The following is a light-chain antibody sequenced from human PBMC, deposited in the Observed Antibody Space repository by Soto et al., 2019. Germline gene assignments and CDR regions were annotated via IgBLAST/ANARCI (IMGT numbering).Light chain of an antibody. CDR2: GAS. CDR3: QQYGSSPLT. V-gene: IGKV3-20*01. Sequence: EIVLTQSPGTLSLSPGERATLYCRTSQIFNTNYLGVTRHYLAWYQQKPGQAPRRLIYGASSRATGIPDRFSGGGSGTDFTLTISRLEPEDFAVYYGQQYGSSPLTFGGGTRVEVK. CDR1: QIFNTNYLGVTRHY. J-gene: IGKJ4*01.